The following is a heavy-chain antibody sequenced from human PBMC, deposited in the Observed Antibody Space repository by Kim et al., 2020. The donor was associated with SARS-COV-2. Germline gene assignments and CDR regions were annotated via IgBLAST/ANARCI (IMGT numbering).Heavy chain of an antibody. CDR3: AKVKTYYVYYYGMDV. D-gene: IGHD3-10*01. CDR2: ISYDGSNK. J-gene: IGHJ6*02. CDR1: GFTFSSYG. Sequence: GGSLRLSCAASGFTFSSYGMHWVRQAPGKGLEWVAVISYDGSNKYYADSVKGRFTISRDNSKNTLYLQMNSLRAEDTAVYYCAKVKTYYVYYYGMDVWGQGTTVTVSS. V-gene: IGHV3-30*18.